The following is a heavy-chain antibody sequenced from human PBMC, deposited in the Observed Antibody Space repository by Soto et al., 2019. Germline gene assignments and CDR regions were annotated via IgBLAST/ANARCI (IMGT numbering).Heavy chain of an antibody. V-gene: IGHV3-23*01. J-gene: IGHJ4*02. D-gene: IGHD2-2*01. CDR3: AKVLYTVPAALEYNFDY. Sequence: GSLRLSCAASGFTFSSYAMSWVRQAPGKGLEWVSSLTGSGSNTYYADSVKGRFTISRDNSKNTLYLQMNSLRAEDTAIYYCAKVLYTVPAALEYNFDYWGQGTLVTVYS. CDR2: LTGSGSNT. CDR1: GFTFSSYA.